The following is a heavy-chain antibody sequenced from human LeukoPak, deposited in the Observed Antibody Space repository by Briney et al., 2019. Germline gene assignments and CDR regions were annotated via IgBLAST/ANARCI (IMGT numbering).Heavy chain of an antibody. CDR2: ITGSGDTT. V-gene: IGHV3-23*01. J-gene: IGHJ4*02. CDR3: AKWGDYDIVTGYYVSDF. CDR1: GFIFRNYA. D-gene: IGHD3-9*01. Sequence: GPSLRLSRAASGFIFRNYAMSWARQAPGRGMEWVSSITGSGDTTYYADSVKGRFTVPRDNSKNTLYVEMNTLRAEDTAVYYCAKWGDYDIVTGYYVSDFWGQGTLVTVSS.